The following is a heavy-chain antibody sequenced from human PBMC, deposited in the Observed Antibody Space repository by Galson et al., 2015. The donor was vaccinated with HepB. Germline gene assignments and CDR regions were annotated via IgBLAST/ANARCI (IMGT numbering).Heavy chain of an antibody. V-gene: IGHV3-48*01. CDR3: ARDHGYDFWSGYFMDYFDY. CDR2: ISDNSRRT. CDR1: GFSFSRYN. J-gene: IGHJ4*02. D-gene: IGHD3-3*01. Sequence: SLRLSCAASGFSFSRYNMNWVRQAPGTGPQWVSYISDNSRRTYYADSVQGRFIISRDNARNSLYLQMTSLRAEDTAVYYCARDHGYDFWSGYFMDYFDYWGQGTLVIVSS.